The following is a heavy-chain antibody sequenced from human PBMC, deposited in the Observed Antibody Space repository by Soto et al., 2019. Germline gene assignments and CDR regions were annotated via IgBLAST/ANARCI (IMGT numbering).Heavy chain of an antibody. J-gene: IGHJ5*02. CDR1: GFTFSSHA. Sequence: GGSLRLSCAASGFTFSSHAMSWVRQAPGKGLEWVSAISGSGGSTYYADSVKGRFTISRDNSKNSLHLQMNSLRAEDTAVYYCTRDASRDSSARGWFDPWGPGTLVTVSS. V-gene: IGHV3-23*01. CDR2: ISGSGGST. D-gene: IGHD6-13*01. CDR3: TRDASRDSSARGWFDP.